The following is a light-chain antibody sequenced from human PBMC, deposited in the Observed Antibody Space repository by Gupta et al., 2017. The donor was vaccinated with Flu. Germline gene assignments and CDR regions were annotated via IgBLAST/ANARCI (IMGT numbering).Light chain of an antibody. Sequence: DIVMTQSPLSLPVTPGEPASISCRSSQSLLHSNGYNYLDWYLQKPGQSPQLLIYLGSNRASGVPDRFSGSGSGTDFTLKISRVEAEDVGVYYCMQALQKPEYSFGQGTKLEIK. CDR3: MQALQKPEYS. CDR2: LGS. CDR1: QSLLHSNGYNY. V-gene: IGKV2-28*01. J-gene: IGKJ2*03.